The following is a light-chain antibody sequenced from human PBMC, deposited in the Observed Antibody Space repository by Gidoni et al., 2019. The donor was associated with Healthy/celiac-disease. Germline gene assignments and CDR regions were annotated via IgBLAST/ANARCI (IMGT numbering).Light chain of an antibody. CDR3: QSWDSSSVV. CDR2: QGS. V-gene: IGLV3-1*01. CDR1: KLGDKY. Sequence: SYELTQPPSVSVSPGPTASITCSGAKLGDKYACWYQQKPGQSPVLVIYQGSKRPSGIPERLSGSNSGNTATLTISGTQAMDEADYYCQSWDSSSVVFGGGTKLTVL. J-gene: IGLJ2*01.